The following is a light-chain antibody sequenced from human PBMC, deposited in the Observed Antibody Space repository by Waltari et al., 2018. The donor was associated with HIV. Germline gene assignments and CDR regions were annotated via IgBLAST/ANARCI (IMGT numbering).Light chain of an antibody. CDR1: QNIYTF. V-gene: IGKV1-39*01. CDR3: LQTFDTPLT. J-gene: IGKJ3*01. CDR2: RAS. Sequence: DIQMTQSPSSLSAFLGDRVTFTCRASQNIYTFVNWFQMKPGKTPSLLIYRASSLERGVPSRFSGSGSGTEFSLSISSVQPDNFATYCCLQTFDTPLTFGPGTKLDV.